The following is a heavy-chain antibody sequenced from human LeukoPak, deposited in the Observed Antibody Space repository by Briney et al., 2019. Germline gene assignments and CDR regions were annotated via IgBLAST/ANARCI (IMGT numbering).Heavy chain of an antibody. D-gene: IGHD3-22*01. CDR1: GFTFSSYG. CDR3: ARSTTYYYDSSGYSDFDY. Sequence: GRSLRLSCAASGFTFSSYGMHWVRQAPGKGLEWVAVIWYDGSNKYYADSVKGRFTISRDNSKNTLYLRMNSLRAEVTAVYYCARSTTYYYDSSGYSDFDYWGQGTLVTVSS. J-gene: IGHJ4*02. CDR2: IWYDGSNK. V-gene: IGHV3-33*01.